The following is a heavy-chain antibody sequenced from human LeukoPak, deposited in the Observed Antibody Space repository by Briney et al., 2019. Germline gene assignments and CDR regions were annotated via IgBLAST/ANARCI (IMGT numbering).Heavy chain of an antibody. CDR2: INHSGST. J-gene: IGHJ4*02. CDR1: GGSFSGYY. V-gene: IGHV4-34*01. D-gene: IGHD5-18*01. Sequence: SETLSLTCAVYGGSFSGYYWSWIRQPPGKGLEWIGEINHSGSTNYNPSLKSRVTISVDTSKNQFSLKLSSVTAADTAVYYCARDHGSYGNRFDYWGQGTLVTVSS. CDR3: ARDHGSYGNRFDY.